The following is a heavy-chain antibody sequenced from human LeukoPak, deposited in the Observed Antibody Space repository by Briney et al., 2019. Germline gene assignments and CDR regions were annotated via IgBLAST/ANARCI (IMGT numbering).Heavy chain of an antibody. CDR1: GVSISSYY. J-gene: IGHJ4*02. CDR2: IYYSGST. CDR3: ASHEIYGDYVDY. V-gene: IGHV4-59*08. Sequence: PSETLSLICTVSGVSISSYYWSWIRQPPGKGLEWIGYIYYSGSTNYNPSHKSRVTISVDTSKNQFSLKLSSVTAADTAVYYCASHEIYGDYVDYWGQGTLVTVSS. D-gene: IGHD4-17*01.